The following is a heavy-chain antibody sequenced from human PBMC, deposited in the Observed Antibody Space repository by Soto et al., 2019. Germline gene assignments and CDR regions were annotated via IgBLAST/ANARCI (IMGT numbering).Heavy chain of an antibody. Sequence: PSETLSLTCTVSGDSIIRNGYCFTCIRQHPWKGLEWIGYIYYSGSSYYNPSLKSRVIISVDTSKNHFSLNLTAVTAADTAVYYCARGTMLRGPGYYYAMDVWGQGTTVTVSS. CDR1: GDSIIRNGYC. CDR3: ARGTMLRGPGYYYAMDV. D-gene: IGHD3-10*01. V-gene: IGHV4-31*03. CDR2: IYYSGSS. J-gene: IGHJ6*02.